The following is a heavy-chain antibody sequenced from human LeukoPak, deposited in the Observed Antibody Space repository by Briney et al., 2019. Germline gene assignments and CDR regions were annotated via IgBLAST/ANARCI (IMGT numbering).Heavy chain of an antibody. D-gene: IGHD2-2*01. J-gene: IGHJ4*02. CDR2: NDGRGTGT. CDR3: AKGEVGYCSSASCYLLY. Sequence: GGSLRLSCAASGFTVSSNYMTWVRQAPGKGLEWVSANDGRGTGTYYADSVKGRFTISRDNSKNTLFLQMNSLRAEDTAVYYCAKGEVGYCSSASCYLLYWGQGTLVTSPQ. CDR1: GFTVSSNY. V-gene: IGHV3-23*01.